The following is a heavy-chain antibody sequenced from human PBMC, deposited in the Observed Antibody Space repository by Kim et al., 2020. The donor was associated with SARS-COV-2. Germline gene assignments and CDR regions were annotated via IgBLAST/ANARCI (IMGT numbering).Heavy chain of an antibody. V-gene: IGHV3-23*01. CDR3: AKGATGTGGNWFDP. D-gene: IGHD1-1*01. J-gene: IGHJ5*02. Sequence: AVPVKGRFTSSRDNSKNTLYLQMNSLRAEDTAVYYCAKGATGTGGNWFDPWGQGTLVTVSS.